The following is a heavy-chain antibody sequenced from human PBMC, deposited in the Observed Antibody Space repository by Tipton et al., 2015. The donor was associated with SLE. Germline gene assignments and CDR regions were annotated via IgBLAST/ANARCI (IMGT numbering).Heavy chain of an antibody. CDR3: SRDGTVGTSKGRRVIFGY. Sequence: SLRLSCKASGFTFRDFVMSWFRQAPGKGLEWVGFIRTKASGGTTEYAASVRGRFSISRDDSQSIAYLQMISLKTEDTAMYYCSRDGTVGTSKGRRVIFGYWGQGTLVTVSS. CDR1: GFTFRDFV. J-gene: IGHJ4*02. D-gene: IGHD1-26*01. CDR2: IRTKASGGTT. V-gene: IGHV3-49*03.